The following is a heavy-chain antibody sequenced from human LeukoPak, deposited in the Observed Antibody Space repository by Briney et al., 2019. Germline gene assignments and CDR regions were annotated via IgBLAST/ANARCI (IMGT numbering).Heavy chain of an antibody. CDR3: TRSGVVGATNAFDI. J-gene: IGHJ3*02. D-gene: IGHD1-26*01. Sequence: PSETLSLTCAVYGGSFSGYYWSWIRQPPGKGLEWIGEINHSGSTNYNPSLKSRVTISVDTSKNQFSLKLTSVTAADTAVYYCTRSGVVGATNAFDIWGQGTIVTVSS. CDR2: INHSGST. V-gene: IGHV4-34*01. CDR1: GGSFSGYY.